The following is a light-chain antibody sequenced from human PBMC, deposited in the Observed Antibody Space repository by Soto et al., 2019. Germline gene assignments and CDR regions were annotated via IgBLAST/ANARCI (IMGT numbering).Light chain of an antibody. J-gene: IGKJ4*01. V-gene: IGKV3-11*01. CDR2: DAS. Sequence: EIVLTQSPGTLSLSPGERATLSCRASQSLSTYLAWYQQRPGQAPRLLIYDASNRATGIPARFSGSRSGTDFTLTISSLEPEDFAVYYCQQRSAWPLTFGGGTKVEIK. CDR1: QSLSTY. CDR3: QQRSAWPLT.